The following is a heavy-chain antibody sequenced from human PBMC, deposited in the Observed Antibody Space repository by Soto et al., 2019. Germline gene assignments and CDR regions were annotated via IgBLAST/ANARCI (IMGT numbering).Heavy chain of an antibody. Sequence: SETLSLTCAVYGGSFSGYYWSWIRQPPGKGLEWIGEINHSGSTNYNPSLKSRVTISVDTSKNQFSLKLSSVTAADTAVYYCARGIVYSYGHRYWGQGTLVTVSS. D-gene: IGHD5-18*01. CDR2: INHSGST. CDR1: GGSFSGYY. J-gene: IGHJ4*02. CDR3: ARGIVYSYGHRY. V-gene: IGHV4-34*01.